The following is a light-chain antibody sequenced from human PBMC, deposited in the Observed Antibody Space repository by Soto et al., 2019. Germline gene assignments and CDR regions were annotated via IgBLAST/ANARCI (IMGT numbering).Light chain of an antibody. J-gene: IGKJ1*01. V-gene: IGKV3-11*01. CDR3: QQRSNWPPT. CDR2: DAS. Sequence: EIVLTQSPATLSLSPGERATLSCRASQSVSSYLAWYQQKPGQAPRHLIYDASNRASGIPARFSGSGSGTEFTLTISSLEPEDFAVYYCQQRSNWPPTFGQGTKVEIK. CDR1: QSVSSY.